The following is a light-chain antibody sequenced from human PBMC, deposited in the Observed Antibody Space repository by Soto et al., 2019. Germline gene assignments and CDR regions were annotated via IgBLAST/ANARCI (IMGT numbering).Light chain of an antibody. Sequence: DIQMTQSPSSVSASVGDRVTITCRASQSISSWLAWCQQKPGKAPKLLIYDASSLESGVPSRFSGSGSGTEFTLTISSLQPDDFATYYCQQYNSYPWTFGQGTKVDIK. CDR2: DAS. CDR3: QQYNSYPWT. CDR1: QSISSW. V-gene: IGKV1-5*01. J-gene: IGKJ1*01.